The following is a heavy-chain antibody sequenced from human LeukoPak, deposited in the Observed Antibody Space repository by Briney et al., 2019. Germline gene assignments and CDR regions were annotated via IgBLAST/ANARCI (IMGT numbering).Heavy chain of an antibody. V-gene: IGHV1-18*01. CDR1: GYTFTSYG. Sequence: ASVKVSCKASGYTFTSYGISWVRQAPGQGLEWMGWISAYNGNTNYAQKLQGRVTMTTDTSTSTAYMELRSPRSGDTAVYYCARDDPEYSGPDYDYWGQGTLVTVSS. J-gene: IGHJ4*02. D-gene: IGHD5-12*01. CDR3: ARDDPEYSGPDYDY. CDR2: ISAYNGNT.